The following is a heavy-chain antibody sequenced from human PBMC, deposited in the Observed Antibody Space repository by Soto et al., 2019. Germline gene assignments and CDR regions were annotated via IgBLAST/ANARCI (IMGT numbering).Heavy chain of an antibody. J-gene: IGHJ6*02. CDR3: ARGVSYYDSSGYYYSDYYGMDV. CDR2: INHSGST. Sequence: SETLSLTCAVYGGSFSGYYWSWIRQPPGKGLEWIGEINHSGSTNYNPSLKSRVTISVDTSKNQFSLKLSSVTAADTAVYYCARGVSYYDSSGYYYSDYYGMDVWGQGTTVT. D-gene: IGHD3-22*01. V-gene: IGHV4-34*01. CDR1: GGSFSGYY.